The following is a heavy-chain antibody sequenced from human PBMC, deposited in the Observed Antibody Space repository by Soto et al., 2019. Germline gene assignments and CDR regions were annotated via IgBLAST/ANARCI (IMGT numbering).Heavy chain of an antibody. CDR3: VRAQYGGNRWFDS. J-gene: IGHJ5*01. D-gene: IGHD4-17*01. Sequence: EVQLVESGGGLVQPGGSLRLSCAASGFTFSDHYMDWVRQAPGKGLEWVGRIRNKANRYTTEYAASVKGRFAVSSDDSKNSFYLQMNSLKTEATAVYYCVRAQYGGNRWFDSWGRGSLVTVSS. CDR2: IRNKANRYTT. CDR1: GFTFSDHY. V-gene: IGHV3-72*01.